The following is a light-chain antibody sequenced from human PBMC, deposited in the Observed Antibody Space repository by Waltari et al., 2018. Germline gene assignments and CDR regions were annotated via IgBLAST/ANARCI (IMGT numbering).Light chain of an antibody. V-gene: IGLV2-14*03. CDR2: DVS. J-gene: IGLJ3*02. CDR3: SSYTSSSTLWV. Sequence: QSALTPPASVSGSPGQSITISCTGTSSDVGRYNYFSWYQQHPGKAPKLMIYDVSNRPSGVSNRFSGSKSGNTASLTISGLQAEDEADYYCSSYTSSSTLWVFGGGTKLTVL. CDR1: SSDVGRYNY.